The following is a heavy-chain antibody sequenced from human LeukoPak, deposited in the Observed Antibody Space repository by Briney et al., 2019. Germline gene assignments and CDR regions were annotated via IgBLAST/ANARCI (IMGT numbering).Heavy chain of an antibody. D-gene: IGHD5-24*01. Sequence: SETLSLTCTVSGVSISSYYWSWIRQPPGKGLEWIGYIYYSGSTNYNPSLKSRVTISVDTSKNQFSLKLSSVTAADTAVYYCARGLLDGYTHPAAFDIWGQGTMVTVSS. CDR2: IYYSGST. J-gene: IGHJ3*02. CDR3: ARGLLDGYTHPAAFDI. CDR1: GVSISSYY. V-gene: IGHV4-59*01.